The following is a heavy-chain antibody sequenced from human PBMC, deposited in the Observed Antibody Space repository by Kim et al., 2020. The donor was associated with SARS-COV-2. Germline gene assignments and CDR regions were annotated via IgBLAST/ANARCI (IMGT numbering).Heavy chain of an antibody. J-gene: IGHJ4*02. CDR3: LGGFYFDS. CDR1: GHFFTRDS. Sequence: ASVKVSCKTSGHFFTRDSIHWVRQAPGQGLEWMGGIDCGNGNTIYSQKFQGRVTFTSDTSASTAYMELSFLRSEDSAVYYCLGGFYFDSWGQATQFTESS. CDR2: IDCGNGNT. D-gene: IGHD3-16*01. V-gene: IGHV1-3*01.